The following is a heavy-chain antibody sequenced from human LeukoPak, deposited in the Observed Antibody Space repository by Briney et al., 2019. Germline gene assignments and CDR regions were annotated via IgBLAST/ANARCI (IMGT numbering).Heavy chain of an antibody. CDR3: ARVVWDGVIVAVQPAATPGSIDY. D-gene: IGHD2-2*01. J-gene: IGHJ4*02. CDR2: VNHSGST. Sequence: PSETLSLTCVVYGGSFSGYYWSWIRQPPGKGLEWIGEVNHSGSTNYSPSLKSRVTMSVDTSKNQFSLNLSSVTAADTAVYYCARVVWDGVIVAVQPAATPGSIDYWGQGTLVTVSS. V-gene: IGHV4-34*01. CDR1: GGSFSGYY.